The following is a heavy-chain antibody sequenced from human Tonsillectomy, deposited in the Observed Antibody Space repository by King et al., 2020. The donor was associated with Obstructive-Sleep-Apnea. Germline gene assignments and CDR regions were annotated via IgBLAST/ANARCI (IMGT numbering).Heavy chain of an antibody. V-gene: IGHV4-59*01. Sequence: VQLQESGPGLVKPSETLSLTCTVSGGSISSYYWSWIRQPPGKGLEWIGYIYYSGSTNHNPSLKSRVTISVDTSKNQFSLKLSSVTAADTAVYYCARGQLGIRVGLYFDLWGRGTLVTVSS. J-gene: IGHJ2*01. CDR2: IYYSGST. D-gene: IGHD6-13*01. CDR3: ARGQLGIRVGLYFDL. CDR1: GGSISSYY.